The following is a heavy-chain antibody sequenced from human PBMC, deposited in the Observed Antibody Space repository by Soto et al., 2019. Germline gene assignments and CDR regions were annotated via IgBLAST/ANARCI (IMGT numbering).Heavy chain of an antibody. Sequence: GASVKVSCKASGYTFTSYDINWVRQATGQGLEWMGWMNPNSGNTGYAQKFQGRVTMTRNTSISTAYMELSSLRSEDTAVYYCARGGSSWYGPSYYMEVWGKGTTVTVYS. CDR2: MNPNSGNT. V-gene: IGHV1-8*01. CDR1: GYTFTSYD. CDR3: ARGGSSWYGPSYYMEV. J-gene: IGHJ6*03. D-gene: IGHD6-13*01.